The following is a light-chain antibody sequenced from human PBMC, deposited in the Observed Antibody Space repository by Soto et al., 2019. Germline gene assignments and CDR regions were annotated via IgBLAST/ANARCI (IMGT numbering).Light chain of an antibody. CDR2: DAS. V-gene: IGKV1-33*01. CDR1: RDIRDF. CDR3: QHYDNLPLYI. J-gene: IGKJ2*01. Sequence: EIQMTQSPSSLSVSVGDRVTITCQASRDIRDFLNWYQQKPGKAPKLLIFDASNLEEGVPPRFSGSEAGTDFTFSISSVQPEDVATYYCQHYDNLPLYIFGQGTKVDMK.